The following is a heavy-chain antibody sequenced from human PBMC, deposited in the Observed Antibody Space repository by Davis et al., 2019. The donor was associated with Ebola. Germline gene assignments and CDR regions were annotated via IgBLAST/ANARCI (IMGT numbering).Heavy chain of an antibody. CDR2: IYHSGST. CDR3: ARDVKV. Sequence: MPSETLSLTCTVSGYSISSGYYWGWIRQPPGKGLEWIGSIYHSGSTYYNPSLKSRVTISVDTSKKQFSLTLTSVTAADTAVYYCARDVKVWGQGTLVTVSS. CDR1: GYSISSGYY. J-gene: IGHJ4*02. V-gene: IGHV4-38-2*02.